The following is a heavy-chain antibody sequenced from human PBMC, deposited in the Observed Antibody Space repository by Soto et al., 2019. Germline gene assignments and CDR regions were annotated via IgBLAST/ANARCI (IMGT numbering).Heavy chain of an antibody. V-gene: IGHV1-69*13. J-gene: IGHJ3*02. CDR1: GGTFSSYA. D-gene: IGHD3-22*01. CDR3: AREGRYYDSSGYYYEAFDI. CDR2: IIPIFGTA. Sequence: SVKVSCKASGGTFSSYAISWVRQAPGQGLEWMGGIIPIFGTANYAQKFQGRVTITADESTSTAYVELSSLRSEDTAVYYCAREGRYYDSSGYYYEAFDIWGQGTMVTVSS.